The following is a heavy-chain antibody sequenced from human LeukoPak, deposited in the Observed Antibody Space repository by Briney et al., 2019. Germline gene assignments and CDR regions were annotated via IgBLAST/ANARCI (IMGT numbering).Heavy chain of an antibody. V-gene: IGHV3-64*01. D-gene: IGHD2-2*01. CDR2: ISSNGGST. Sequence: PGGSLRLSCAASGFTFSSYAMHWVRQAPGKGLEYVSAISSNGGSTYYANSVKGRFTISRDNSKNTLYLQMGSLRAEDMAVYYCARSDIVVVPAAMLDYWGQGTLVTVSS. J-gene: IGHJ4*02. CDR1: GFTFSSYA. CDR3: ARSDIVVVPAAMLDY.